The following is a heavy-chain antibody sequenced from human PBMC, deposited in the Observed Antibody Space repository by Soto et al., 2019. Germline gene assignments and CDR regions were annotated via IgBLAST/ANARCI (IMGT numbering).Heavy chain of an antibody. CDR1: GFTFSSFA. D-gene: IGHD4-17*01. CDR2: TSSDGNTK. J-gene: IGHJ4*01. V-gene: IGHV3-30-3*01. CDR3: AKDAGDFGTFDY. Sequence: QVQLVESGGGVVQPGNSLRLSCAVSGFTFSSFAMQWVRQAPGKGLEWVAVTSSDGNTKFYADSVKGRFTISRDNSKNMLYHQINNLRPEDTAVYYCAKDAGDFGTFDYWGHGTLVTVSS.